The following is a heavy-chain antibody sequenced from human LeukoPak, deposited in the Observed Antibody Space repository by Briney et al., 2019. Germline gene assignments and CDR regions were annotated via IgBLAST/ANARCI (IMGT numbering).Heavy chain of an antibody. D-gene: IGHD3-3*01. V-gene: IGHV1-8*01. CDR2: MNPNSGNT. CDR1: GHTFTSYD. CDR3: ARGPMAVTIFGVVTPHYYYYYMDV. Sequence: ASVKVSCKASGHTFTSYDINWVRQATGQGLEWMGWMNPNSGNTGYAQKFQGRVTMTRNTSISTAYMELSSLRSEDTAVYYCARGPMAVTIFGVVTPHYYYYYMDVWGKGTTVTVSS. J-gene: IGHJ6*03.